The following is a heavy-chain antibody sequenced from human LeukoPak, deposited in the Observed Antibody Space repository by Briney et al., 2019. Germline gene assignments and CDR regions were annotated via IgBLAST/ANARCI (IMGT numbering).Heavy chain of an antibody. CDR1: GFTFSSYA. CDR3: AGTDWVGASYY. D-gene: IGHD1-26*01. J-gene: IGHJ4*02. V-gene: IGHV3-30-3*01. Sequence: GGSLRLSCAASGFTFSSYAMHWVRQAPGKGLEWVAVISYDGSNKYYADSVKGRFTISRDNSKNALYLQMNSLRAEDTAVYYCAGTDWVGASYYWGQGTLVTVSS. CDR2: ISYDGSNK.